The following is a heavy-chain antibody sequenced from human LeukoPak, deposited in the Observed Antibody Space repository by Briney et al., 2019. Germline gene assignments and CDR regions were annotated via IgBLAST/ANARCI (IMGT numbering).Heavy chain of an antibody. CDR2: MNPNSGNT. J-gene: IGHJ6*02. Sequence: ASVKVSCKASGYTFTSYGINWVRLATGQGLEWMGWMNPNSGNTGYVQKFQGRVTMTRNTSISTAYMELSSLKSEDTGVYYCARGGGSSYGYYYGLDVWGQGTTVTVSS. V-gene: IGHV1-8*01. D-gene: IGHD6-6*01. CDR1: GYTFTSYG. CDR3: ARGGGSSYGYYYGLDV.